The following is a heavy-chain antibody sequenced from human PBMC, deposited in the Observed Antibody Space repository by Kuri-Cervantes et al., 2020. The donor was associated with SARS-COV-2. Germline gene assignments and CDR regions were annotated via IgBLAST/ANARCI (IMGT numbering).Heavy chain of an antibody. CDR3: ASQWLNLYGMDV. V-gene: IGHV3-74*01. CDR2: INPDGSYT. Sequence: GGSLRLSCAASGFTFSGHWIHWVRQAPGKGLVWVSRINPDGSYTNNADSVKGRFTLSRDNAKNMLFLQMNSLRAEDTAVYYCASQWLNLYGMDVWGQGTTVTVSS. CDR1: GFTFSGHW. J-gene: IGHJ6*02. D-gene: IGHD6-19*01.